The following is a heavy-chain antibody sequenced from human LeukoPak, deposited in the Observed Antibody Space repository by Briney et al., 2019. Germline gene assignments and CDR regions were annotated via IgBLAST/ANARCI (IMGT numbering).Heavy chain of an antibody. J-gene: IGHJ4*02. Sequence: SETLSLTCTVSGGSISSSSYYWGWIRQPPGKGLEWIGSISYSGSTYYNPSLKSRVTISVDTSKNQFSLKLSSVTAADTAVYYCARDLSYYDSSGYYRASGDFDYWGQGTLVTVSS. CDR3: ARDLSYYDSSGYYRASGDFDY. V-gene: IGHV4-39*07. D-gene: IGHD3-22*01. CDR1: GGSISSSSYY. CDR2: ISYSGST.